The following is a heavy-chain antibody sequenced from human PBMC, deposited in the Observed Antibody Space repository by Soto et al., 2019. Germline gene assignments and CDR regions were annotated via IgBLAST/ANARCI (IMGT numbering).Heavy chain of an antibody. CDR3: ARGGRNYYYGMDV. D-gene: IGHD5-12*01. V-gene: IGHV4-30-2*01. Sequence: SETLSLTCAVSGGSISSGGYSWSWIRQPPGKGLEWTGYIYHSGSTYYNPSLKSRVTISVDRSKNQFSLKLSSVTAADTAVYYCARGGRNYYYGMDVWGQGTTVTVSS. CDR1: GGSISSGGYS. J-gene: IGHJ6*02. CDR2: IYHSGST.